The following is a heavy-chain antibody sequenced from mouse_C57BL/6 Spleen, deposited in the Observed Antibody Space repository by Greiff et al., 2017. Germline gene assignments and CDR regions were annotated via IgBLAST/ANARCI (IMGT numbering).Heavy chain of an antibody. CDR1: GYTFTSYW. D-gene: IGHD2-4*01. CDR3: ASGDYDWFAY. J-gene: IGHJ3*01. V-gene: IGHV1-52*01. Sequence: QVQLQQPGAELVRPGSSVKLSCKASGYTFTSYWMHWVKQRPIQGLEWIGNIDPSDSETHYNQKFKDKATLTVDKSSSTAYMQLSRLTSEDSAVYYCASGDYDWFAYWGQGTLVTVSA. CDR2: IDPSDSET.